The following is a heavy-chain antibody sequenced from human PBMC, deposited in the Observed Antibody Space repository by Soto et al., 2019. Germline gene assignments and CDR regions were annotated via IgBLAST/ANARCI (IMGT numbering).Heavy chain of an antibody. Sequence: QVQLQESGPGLVKPSQTLSLTCYVSGGSITSGGYSWTWIRHQPGKALQWIGYIFDSGSAYYNPSLTTRLTISVDTGKNLFSLELSSVTAAATAVYYGARGSGYCRNFDSWGQGTLVSVSS. CDR1: GGSITSGGYS. CDR3: ARGSGYCRNFDS. D-gene: IGHD3-3*01. CDR2: IFDSGSA. V-gene: IGHV4-31*02. J-gene: IGHJ4*02.